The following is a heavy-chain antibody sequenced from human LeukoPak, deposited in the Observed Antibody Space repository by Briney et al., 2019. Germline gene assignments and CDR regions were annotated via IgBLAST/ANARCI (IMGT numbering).Heavy chain of an antibody. CDR1: GGTFSSYA. V-gene: IGHV1-69*13. Sequence: SVKVSCKASGGTFSSYAISWVRQAPGQGLEWMGGIIPIFGTANYAQKFQGRVTITADVSTSTAYMELSSLRSEDTAVYYCARELRYFDWTHYYFDYWGQGTLVTVSS. J-gene: IGHJ4*02. CDR2: IIPIFGTA. CDR3: ARELRYFDWTHYYFDY. D-gene: IGHD3-9*01.